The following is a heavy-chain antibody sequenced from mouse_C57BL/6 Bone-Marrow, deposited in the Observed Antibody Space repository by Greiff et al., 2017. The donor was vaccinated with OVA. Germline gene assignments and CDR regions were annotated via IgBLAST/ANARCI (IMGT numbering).Heavy chain of an antibody. CDR3: AISGYYSNFDY. Sequence: VQLQQSGPELVKPGASVKMSCKASGYTFTDYNMHWVKQSHGKSLEWIGYINPNNGGTSYNQQFKGKATLTVNKSSSTAYMELRSLTSEDSAVYYCAISGYYSNFDYWGQGTTLTVSS. CDR1: GYTFTDYN. J-gene: IGHJ2*01. V-gene: IGHV1-22*01. D-gene: IGHD2-5*01. CDR2: INPNNGGT.